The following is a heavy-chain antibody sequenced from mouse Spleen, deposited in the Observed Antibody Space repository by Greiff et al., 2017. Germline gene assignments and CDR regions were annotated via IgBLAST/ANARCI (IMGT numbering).Heavy chain of an antibody. Sequence: EVHLVESGGDLVKPGGSLKLSCAASGFTFSSYGMSWVRQTPDKRLEWVATISSGGSYTYYPDSVKGRFTISRDNAKNTLYLQMSSLKSEDTAMYYCARHMGRRTTYWYFDVWGAGTTVTVSS. CDR2: ISSGGSYT. CDR1: GFTFSSYG. V-gene: IGHV5-6*01. CDR3: ARHMGRRTTYWYFDV. J-gene: IGHJ1*01. D-gene: IGHD2-14*01.